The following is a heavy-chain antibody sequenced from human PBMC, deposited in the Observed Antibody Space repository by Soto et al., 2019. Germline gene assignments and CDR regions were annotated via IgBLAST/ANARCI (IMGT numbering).Heavy chain of an antibody. J-gene: IGHJ6*02. V-gene: IGHV1-18*01. CDR1: GYTFTSYG. D-gene: IGHD3-16*01. Sequence: ASVKVSCKASGYTFTSYGISWVRQAPGQGLEWMGWISPYNDYTIYAQKLQGRVTMTTDTSTGTVYLDLRSLKSDDTAVYYCARGGYYDNTWGKLSHYGLDVWG. CDR2: ISPYNDYT. CDR3: ARGGYYDNTWGKLSHYGLDV.